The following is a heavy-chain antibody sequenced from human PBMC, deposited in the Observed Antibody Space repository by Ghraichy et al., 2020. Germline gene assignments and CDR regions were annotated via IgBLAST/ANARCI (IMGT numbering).Heavy chain of an antibody. CDR2: IYSGGST. CDR3: ASRYSYGSKLFDY. D-gene: IGHD5-18*01. V-gene: IGHV3-53*01. CDR1: GFTVSSNY. J-gene: IGHJ4*02. Sequence: GGSLRLSCAASGFTVSSNYMSWVRQAPGKGLEWVSVIYSGGSTYYADSVKGRFTISRDNSKNTLYLQMNSLRAEDTAVYYCASRYSYGSKLFDYWGQGTLVTVSS.